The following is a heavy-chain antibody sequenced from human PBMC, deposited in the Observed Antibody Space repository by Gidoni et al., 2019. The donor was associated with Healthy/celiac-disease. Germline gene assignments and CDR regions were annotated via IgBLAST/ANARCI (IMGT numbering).Heavy chain of an antibody. CDR2: ISGNGGST. J-gene: IGHJ4*02. Sequence: EVQVVESGGGLVQPGGAVRLSCSASGFHFSSYALHWVRQAQGKGLEYVAAISGNGGSTYYADSVKGRFTISRDNSNNTLYLQMSSLRAEYTAVYYCVKESLWAVVLDYWGQGTLVTVSS. V-gene: IGHV3-64D*06. D-gene: IGHD3-10*01. CDR1: GFHFSSYA. CDR3: VKESLWAVVLDY.